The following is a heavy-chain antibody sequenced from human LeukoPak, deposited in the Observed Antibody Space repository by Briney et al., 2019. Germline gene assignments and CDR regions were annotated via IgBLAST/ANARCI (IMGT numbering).Heavy chain of an antibody. CDR2: INWSSGTI. CDR1: GFTFDDYA. Sequence: GRSLRLSCAASGFTFDDYAMHWVRQAPGKGLEGVSGINWSSGTIVYADSVKGRFTTSRDNAKKSLYLQMNSLRVEDTAFYYCAKDISSSPRGLGWFDSWGQGSLVTVSS. V-gene: IGHV3-9*01. D-gene: IGHD2-15*01. CDR3: AKDISSSPRGLGWFDS. J-gene: IGHJ5*01.